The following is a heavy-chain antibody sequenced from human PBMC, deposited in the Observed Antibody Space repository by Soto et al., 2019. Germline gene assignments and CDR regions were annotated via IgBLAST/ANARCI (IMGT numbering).Heavy chain of an antibody. CDR3: AKSHVGMVIWPTWFFDL. V-gene: IGHV3-9*01. J-gene: IGHJ2*01. CDR2: ISSNSYTI. CDR1: GFSFWDYS. D-gene: IGHD1-26*01. Sequence: SLRLSCVASGFSFWDYSIHFSRQFPFKRLEWVSGISSNSYTIRYADSVQGRFTISRDNAKNSLYLQMNSLRPDDAALYYCAKSHVGMVIWPTWFFDLWGRGTLVTVSS.